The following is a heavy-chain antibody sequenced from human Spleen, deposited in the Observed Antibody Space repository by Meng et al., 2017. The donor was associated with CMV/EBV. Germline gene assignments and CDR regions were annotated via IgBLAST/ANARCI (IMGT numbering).Heavy chain of an antibody. CDR2: IIPMFDTP. D-gene: IGHD3-3*02. J-gene: IGHJ3*01. CDR1: GGTFNKFV. CDR3: ATEDRAVLEVNEAFDL. Sequence: SVKVSCKPSGGTFNKFVFSWVRQAPGQGLEWMGSIIPMFDTPNYARKFRGRLTITTDDSTSTAYMELSTLPSEDTAVYYCATEDRAVLEVNEAFDLWGQGTLVTVSS. V-gene: IGHV1-69*05.